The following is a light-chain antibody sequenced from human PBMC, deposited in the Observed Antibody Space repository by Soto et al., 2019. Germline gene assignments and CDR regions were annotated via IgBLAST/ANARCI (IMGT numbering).Light chain of an antibody. CDR2: DAS. Sequence: MTQSPSTLSASVGDRVTSPCRASQSISSRLAWYQQKPGQAPRLLIYDASTRATGIPARFSGSGSGTEFTLTISSLQSEDFAVYCCQQHNNWPQTFGQGTKVDIK. CDR1: QSISSR. J-gene: IGKJ1*01. CDR3: QQHNNWPQT. V-gene: IGKV3-15*01.